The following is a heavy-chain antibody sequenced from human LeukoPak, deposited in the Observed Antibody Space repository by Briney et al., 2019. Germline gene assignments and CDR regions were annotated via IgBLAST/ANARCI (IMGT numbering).Heavy chain of an antibody. CDR2: ISYDGSNK. CDR3: AKAELELPRLIDY. V-gene: IGHV3-30*18. J-gene: IGHJ4*02. Sequence: GGSLRLSCAASGFTFSSYGMSWVRQAPGKGLEWVAVISYDGSNKYYADSVKGRFTISRDNSKNTLYLQMNSLRAEDTAVYYCAKAELELPRLIDYWGQGTLVTVSS. D-gene: IGHD1-7*01. CDR1: GFTFSSYG.